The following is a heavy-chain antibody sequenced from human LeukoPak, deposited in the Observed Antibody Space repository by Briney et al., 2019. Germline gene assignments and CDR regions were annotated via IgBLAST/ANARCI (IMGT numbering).Heavy chain of an antibody. D-gene: IGHD3-9*01. CDR1: GFTVSSNY. CDR3: ARDLTPGAFDI. J-gene: IGHJ3*02. Sequence: GGSLRLSCAASGFTVSSNYMSWVRQAPGKGLEWVSVIYSGGSTYYADSVKGRFSISRDKSKNTLYLQMNSLRAEDTAVYYCARDLTPGAFDIWGQGTMVTVSS. V-gene: IGHV3-53*01. CDR2: IYSGGST.